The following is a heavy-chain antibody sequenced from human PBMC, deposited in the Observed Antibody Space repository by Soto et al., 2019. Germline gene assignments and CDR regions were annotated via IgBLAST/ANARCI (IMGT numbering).Heavy chain of an antibody. J-gene: IGHJ4*02. Sequence: PGGSLRLACAASGFTFSSYWMHWVRQAPGKGLVWVSRINSDGSSTSYADSVKGRFTISRDNAKNTLYLQMNSLRAEDTAVYYCARTGSAYALYAHWGQGTLVTVS. CDR2: INSDGSST. D-gene: IGHD5-12*01. CDR3: ARTGSAYALYAH. V-gene: IGHV3-74*01. CDR1: GFTFSSYW.